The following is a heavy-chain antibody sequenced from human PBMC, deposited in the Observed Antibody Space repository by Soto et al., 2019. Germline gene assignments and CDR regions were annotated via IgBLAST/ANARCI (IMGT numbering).Heavy chain of an antibody. CDR1: GGTFSSYA. CDR3: ARPSSLTTVTPYLAY. CDR2: IIPIFGTA. Sequence: SVKVSCKASGGTFSSYAISWVRQAPVQGLEWMGWIIPIFGTANYAQKFQGRVTITADKSTSTAYMELSSLRSEDTAVYYCARPSSLTTVTPYLAYWGRGTLVTVSS. D-gene: IGHD4-17*01. J-gene: IGHJ4*02. V-gene: IGHV1-69*06.